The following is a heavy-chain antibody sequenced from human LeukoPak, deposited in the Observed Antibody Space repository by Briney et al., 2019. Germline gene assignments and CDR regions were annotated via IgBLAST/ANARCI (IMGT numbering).Heavy chain of an antibody. D-gene: IGHD2-2*01. V-gene: IGHV3-30*18. CDR1: GFTFSSYG. Sequence: GGSLRLSCAASGFTFSSYGMHWVRQAPGKELEWVAVISYDGSNKYYADSVKGRFTISRDNSKNTLYLQMNSLRAEDTAVYYCAKDRRYGVVPAAMGAFDIWGQGTMVTVSS. J-gene: IGHJ3*02. CDR3: AKDRRYGVVPAAMGAFDI. CDR2: ISYDGSNK.